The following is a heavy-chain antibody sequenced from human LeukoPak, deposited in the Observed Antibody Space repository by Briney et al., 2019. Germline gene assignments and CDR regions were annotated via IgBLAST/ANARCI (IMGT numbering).Heavy chain of an antibody. CDR1: GGSINSGSYY. V-gene: IGHV4-61*02. D-gene: IGHD2-15*01. J-gene: IGHJ4*02. Sequence: SETLSLTCTVSGGSINSGSYYWSWIRQPAGKGLEWIGRSYTSGSTNYNPSLKSRVTISVDKSKNQFSLKLSSVTAADTAVYYCARVLSGPNFDNWGQGTLVTVSS. CDR3: ARVLSGPNFDN. CDR2: SYTSGST.